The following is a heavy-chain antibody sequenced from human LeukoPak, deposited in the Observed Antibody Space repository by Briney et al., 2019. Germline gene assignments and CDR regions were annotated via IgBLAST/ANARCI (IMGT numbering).Heavy chain of an antibody. CDR1: GGSISSSKW. V-gene: IGHV4-4*02. D-gene: IGHD1-14*01. CDR3: ASETPNLPGLDI. Sequence: PSGTLSFTCAVSGGSISSSKWWTWVRQPPGKGLEWIGEIYQRGNTNYNPSLKSRVTLSVDKSKNQFSLKLSSVTAADTAVYYCASETPNLPGLDIWGQGTMVTVSS. J-gene: IGHJ3*02. CDR2: IYQRGNT.